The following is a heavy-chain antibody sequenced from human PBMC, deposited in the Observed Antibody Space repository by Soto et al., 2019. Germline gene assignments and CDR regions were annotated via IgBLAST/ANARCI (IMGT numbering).Heavy chain of an antibody. D-gene: IGHD4-17*01. Sequence: QVQLVQSGAEVKKPGASVKVSCKASGYTFTSYEINWVRQATGQGLEWLGWVNPTSGNTGYAQKFQGRVTMTRNTSISTAYMELSSLRSGDTAVYYCVGATVTTWVFWGQGTLVTVSS. CDR1: GYTFTSYE. CDR3: VGATVTTWVF. CDR2: VNPTSGNT. J-gene: IGHJ4*02. V-gene: IGHV1-8*01.